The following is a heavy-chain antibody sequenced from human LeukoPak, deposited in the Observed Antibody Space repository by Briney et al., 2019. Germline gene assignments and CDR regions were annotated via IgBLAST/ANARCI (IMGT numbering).Heavy chain of an antibody. D-gene: IGHD5-18*01. CDR3: AKVKGYSYGSFDY. CDR2: ISGSGGST. CDR1: GFTFSSYA. J-gene: IGHJ4*02. V-gene: IGHV3-23*01. Sequence: GGSLRLSCAASGFTFSSYAMSWVRQAPGKGLEWVSAISGSGGSTYYADSVKGRFTISRDSSKNTLYLQMNSLRAEDTAVYYCAKVKGYSYGSFDYWGQGTLVTVSS.